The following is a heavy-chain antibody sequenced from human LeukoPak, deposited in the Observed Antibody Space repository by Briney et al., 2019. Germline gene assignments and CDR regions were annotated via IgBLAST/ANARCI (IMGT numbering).Heavy chain of an antibody. D-gene: IGHD1-26*01. Sequence: PGGSLRLSCAASGFTVSSNYMSWVRQAPGKGLEWVSVIYSGGSTYYADSVKGRFTISRDNSKNTLYLQMNSLRAEDTAVYYCASPRGYSGSYIDYWGQGTLVTVSS. V-gene: IGHV3-53*01. CDR3: ASPRGYSGSYIDY. CDR1: GFTVSSNY. CDR2: IYSGGST. J-gene: IGHJ4*02.